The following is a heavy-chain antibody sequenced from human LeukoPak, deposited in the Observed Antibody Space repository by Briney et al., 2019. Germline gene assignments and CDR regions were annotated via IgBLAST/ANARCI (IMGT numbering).Heavy chain of an antibody. V-gene: IGHV3-23*01. CDR2: ISKSGDHT. Sequence: GGSLRLSCAVSGLTFNNYAMSWVRQAPGKGLEWVSAISKSGDHTYYAASAKGRFTIYRDNSKNTQYLQMNSLRAEDTAVYYCAKVGPTTYSSSPSDPWGQGTLVTVSS. CDR1: GLTFNNYA. CDR3: AKVGPTTYSSSPSDP. J-gene: IGHJ5*02. D-gene: IGHD6-6*01.